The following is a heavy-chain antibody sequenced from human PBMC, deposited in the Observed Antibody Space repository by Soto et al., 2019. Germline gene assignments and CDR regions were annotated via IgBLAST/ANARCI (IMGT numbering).Heavy chain of an antibody. CDR3: SRFGAYGSH. D-gene: IGHD1-26*01. J-gene: IGHJ4*02. Sequence: QVQLVQSGPELKKPGASEKVSCKASGYTFTSYGISWVRQAPGQGLEWMGRINANNGDTDYRQKFQGRITMTADASTDTVYMDLRNLTTDDTGVYYCSRFGAYGSHWGQGTQITVSS. CDR1: GYTFTSYG. V-gene: IGHV1-18*04. CDR2: INANNGDT.